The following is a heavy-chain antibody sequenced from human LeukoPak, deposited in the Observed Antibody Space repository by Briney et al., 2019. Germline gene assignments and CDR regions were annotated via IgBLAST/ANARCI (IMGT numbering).Heavy chain of an antibody. V-gene: IGHV3-11*05. D-gene: IGHD2-15*01. CDR2: ISSSSSYT. CDR1: GFTFSDYY. J-gene: IGHJ4*02. Sequence: GGSLRLSCAASGFTFSDYYMSWIRQAPGKGREWVSYISSSSSYTNYADSVKGRFTISRDNAKNSLYLQMNSLRAEDTAVYYCARDKDYYECWGQGTLVTVSS. CDR3: ARDKDYYEC.